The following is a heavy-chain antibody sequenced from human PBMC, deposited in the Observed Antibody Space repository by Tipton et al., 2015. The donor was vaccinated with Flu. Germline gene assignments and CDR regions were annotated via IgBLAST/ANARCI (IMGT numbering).Heavy chain of an antibody. CDR3: ARTYVYGGGDCYNDF. V-gene: IGHV4-59*02. D-gene: IGHD2-21*01. Sequence: TLSLTCTVSGGSVNSYFWSWIRQPPGKGLEWIGGISYSGNTYYNPSLKSRVVISVDTSKNQFSLKVTSVTAADTAVYYCARTYVYGGGDCYNDFWGQGTLVTVSS. CDR1: GGSVNSYF. CDR2: ISYSGNT. J-gene: IGHJ4*02.